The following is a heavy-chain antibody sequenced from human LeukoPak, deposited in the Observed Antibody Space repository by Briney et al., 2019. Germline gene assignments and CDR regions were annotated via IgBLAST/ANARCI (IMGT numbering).Heavy chain of an antibody. V-gene: IGHV3-66*02. CDR1: GFTVSSNY. D-gene: IGHD2-2*01. CDR3: ARGYCSSTSCPRGAY. J-gene: IGHJ4*02. Sequence: GGSLRLSCAASGFTVSSNYMSWVRQAPGKGLEWVSVIYSGGSTYYAGSVKGRFTISRDNSKNTLYLQMNSLRAEDTAVYYCARGYCSSTSCPRGAYWGQGTLVTVSS. CDR2: IYSGGST.